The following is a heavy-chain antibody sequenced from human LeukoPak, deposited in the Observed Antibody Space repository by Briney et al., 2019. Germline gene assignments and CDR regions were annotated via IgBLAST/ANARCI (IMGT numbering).Heavy chain of an antibody. CDR1: GYIFTGDS. Sequence: ASVKVSCKASGYIFTGDSMHWVRQAPGQGLEWMGWISAYNGDASYAQKLQGRVTMTTDTSTSTAYMDLRSLRSDDTAVYYCARGGPPLRTGYYGTRRGRLDYWGQGTLVTVSS. CDR2: ISAYNGDA. V-gene: IGHV1-18*04. J-gene: IGHJ4*02. D-gene: IGHD3/OR15-3a*01. CDR3: ARGGPPLRTGYYGTRRGRLDY.